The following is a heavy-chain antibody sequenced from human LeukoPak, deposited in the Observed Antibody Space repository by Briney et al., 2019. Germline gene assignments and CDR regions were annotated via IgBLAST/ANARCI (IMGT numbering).Heavy chain of an antibody. CDR2: IYYSGST. CDR1: GGSISSYY. D-gene: IGHD6-13*01. J-gene: IGHJ4*02. CDR3: ARAGIAAATIDY. V-gene: IGHV4-59*01. Sequence: SETLSLTCTVSGGSISSYYWSWLRQPPGQGLEWIGYIYYSGSTNYNPSLKSRVTISVDTSKNQFSLKLSSVTAADTAVYYCARAGIAAATIDYWGQGTLVTVSS.